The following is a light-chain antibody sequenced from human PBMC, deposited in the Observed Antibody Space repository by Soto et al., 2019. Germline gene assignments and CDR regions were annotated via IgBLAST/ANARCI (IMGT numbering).Light chain of an antibody. Sequence: QSVLTQPASLSGSPGQSITISCTGTSSDVGGYNYVSWYQQHPGKAPKLMIYDVSNRPSGVSNRFSGSKSGNTASLTISGLQAEDEADYYCSSYTSSSTLAIAGGTKLTVL. CDR1: SSDVGGYNY. V-gene: IGLV2-14*01. CDR3: SSYTSSSTLA. J-gene: IGLJ2*01. CDR2: DVS.